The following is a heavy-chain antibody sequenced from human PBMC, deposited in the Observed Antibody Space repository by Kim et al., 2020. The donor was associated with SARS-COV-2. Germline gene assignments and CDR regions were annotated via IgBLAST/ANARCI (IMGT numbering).Heavy chain of an antibody. Sequence: SETLSLTCAVYGGSFSGYYWSWIRQPPGKGLEWIGEINHSGSTNYNPSLKSRVTISVDTSNNQFSLKLSSVTAADTAVYYCARGRIQLWFRAFDIWGQGTMVTVSS. J-gene: IGHJ3*02. D-gene: IGHD5-18*01. CDR3: ARGRIQLWFRAFDI. V-gene: IGHV4-34*01. CDR2: INHSGST. CDR1: GGSFSGYY.